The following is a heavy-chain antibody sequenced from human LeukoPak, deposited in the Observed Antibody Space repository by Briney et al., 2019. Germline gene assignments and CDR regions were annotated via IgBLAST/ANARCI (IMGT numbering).Heavy chain of an antibody. Sequence: GESLKISRKGSGYSFTSYWIGWVRQMPGKGLEWMGIIYPGDSDTRYSPSFQGQVTISADKSISTAYLQWSSLKASDTAMYYCARHTDLAAAGSVFLDYWGQETLVTVSS. D-gene: IGHD6-13*01. CDR1: GYSFTSYW. J-gene: IGHJ4*02. CDR2: IYPGDSDT. CDR3: ARHTDLAAAGSVFLDY. V-gene: IGHV5-51*01.